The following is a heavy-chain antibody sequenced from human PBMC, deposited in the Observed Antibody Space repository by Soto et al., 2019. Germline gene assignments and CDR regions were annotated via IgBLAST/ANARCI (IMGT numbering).Heavy chain of an antibody. Sequence: ASVKVSCKASGYTFTSYGISWVRQAPGQGLEWMGWISAYNGNTNYAQKLQGRVTMTTDTSTSTAYMELRSLRSDDTAVYYCARDRVVVVPAAIARYYYYGMDVWGQGTTVPVSS. J-gene: IGHJ6*02. CDR1: GYTFTSYG. D-gene: IGHD2-2*02. CDR3: ARDRVVVVPAAIARYYYYGMDV. CDR2: ISAYNGNT. V-gene: IGHV1-18*01.